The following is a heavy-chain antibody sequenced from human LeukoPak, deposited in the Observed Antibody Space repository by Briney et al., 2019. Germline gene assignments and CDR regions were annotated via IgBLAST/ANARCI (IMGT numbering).Heavy chain of an antibody. Sequence: GGSLRLSCVASGFNFDDYGMNWLRQAPGKGLEWLSGLNWNGGITGYADSAKGRFTISRDNAKNSLYLQMNSLRADDTALYYCASGDFSLRGDAFDIWGQGTKVTVSS. CDR2: LNWNGGIT. CDR1: GFNFDDYG. CDR3: ASGDFSLRGDAFDI. V-gene: IGHV3-20*04. J-gene: IGHJ3*02. D-gene: IGHD3-10*01.